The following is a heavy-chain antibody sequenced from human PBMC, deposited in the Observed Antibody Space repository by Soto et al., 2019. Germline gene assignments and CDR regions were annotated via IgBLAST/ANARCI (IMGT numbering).Heavy chain of an antibody. J-gene: IGHJ5*02. V-gene: IGHV3-33*01. CDR3: ARDVVDSSGYYSGWLDP. CDR2: IWYDGSNK. CDR1: GFTFSSYG. Sequence: GGSLRLSCAASGFTFSSYGMHWVRQAPGKGLEWVAVIWYDGSNKYYADSVKGRFTISRDNSKNTLYLQMNSLRSEDTAVYYCARDVVDSSGYYSGWLDPWGQGTRVTVSS. D-gene: IGHD3-22*01.